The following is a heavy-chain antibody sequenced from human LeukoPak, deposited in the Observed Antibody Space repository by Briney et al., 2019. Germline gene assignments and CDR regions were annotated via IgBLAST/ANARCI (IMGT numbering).Heavy chain of an antibody. V-gene: IGHV1-2*04. CDR2: INPNSGGT. CDR1: GYTFTGYY. D-gene: IGHD3-10*01. J-gene: IGHJ4*02. CDR3: ARENGSGSYEFDY. Sequence: GASVKVSCKASGYTFTGYYMHWVRQAPGQGLEWMGWINPNSGGTNYAQKFQGWVTMTRDTSISTAYMELSRLRSDDTAVYYCARENGSGSYEFDYWGQGILVTVSS.